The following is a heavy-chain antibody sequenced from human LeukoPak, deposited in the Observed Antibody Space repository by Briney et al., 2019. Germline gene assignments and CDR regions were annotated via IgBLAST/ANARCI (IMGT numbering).Heavy chain of an antibody. CDR1: GGSISSYY. Sequence: SETLSLTCTVSGGSISSYYWSWIRQPPGKGLEWIGYIYYSGSTNYNPSLKSRVTISVDTSKNQFSLKLSSVTAADTAVYYCARVASWYSSGWYVGSLDYWGQGTLVTVSS. CDR3: ARVASWYSSGWYVGSLDY. CDR2: IYYSGST. J-gene: IGHJ4*02. V-gene: IGHV4-59*01. D-gene: IGHD6-19*01.